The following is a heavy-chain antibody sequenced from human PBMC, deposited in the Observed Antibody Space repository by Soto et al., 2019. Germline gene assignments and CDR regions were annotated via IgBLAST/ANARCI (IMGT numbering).Heavy chain of an antibody. D-gene: IGHD3-10*01. CDR3: ARGSYYYGSGSYYNAGPTWSWFDP. CDR2: IYYSGST. J-gene: IGHJ5*02. Sequence: SETLSLTCTVSGGSISSYYWSWIRQPPGKGLEWIGYIYYSGSTNYNPSLKSRVTISVDTSKNQFSLKLSSVTAADTAVYYCARGSYYYGSGSYYNAGPTWSWFDPWGQGTLVTVSS. CDR1: GGSISSYY. V-gene: IGHV4-59*01.